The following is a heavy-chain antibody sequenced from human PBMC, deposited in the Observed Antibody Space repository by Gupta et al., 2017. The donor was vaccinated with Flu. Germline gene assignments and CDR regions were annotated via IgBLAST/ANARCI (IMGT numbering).Heavy chain of an antibody. CDR2: ISGSGGST. CDR3: AKTYTSSWTAYGMDF. D-gene: IGHD6-13*01. J-gene: IGHJ6*02. V-gene: IGHV3-23*01. Sequence: GPGNGLEWVSSISGSGGSTYYADSVKGRFTISRDNSKNTLSLQMNSLRAEDTAVYYCAKTYTSSWTAYGMDFWGQGTAVTVSS.